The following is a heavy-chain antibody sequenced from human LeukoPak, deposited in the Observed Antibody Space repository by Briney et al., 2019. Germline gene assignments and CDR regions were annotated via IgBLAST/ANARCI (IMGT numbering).Heavy chain of an antibody. V-gene: IGHV4-38-2*02. CDR3: ARDPPLYYYDSSGSHTGDY. Sequence: KPSETLSLTCTVSGGSISSYYWGWIRQPPGKGLEWIGSIYHSGSTYYNPSLKSRVTISVDTSKNQFSLKLSSVTAADTAVYYCARDPPLYYYDSSGSHTGDYWGQGTLVTVSS. CDR2: IYHSGST. CDR1: GGSISSYY. J-gene: IGHJ4*02. D-gene: IGHD3-22*01.